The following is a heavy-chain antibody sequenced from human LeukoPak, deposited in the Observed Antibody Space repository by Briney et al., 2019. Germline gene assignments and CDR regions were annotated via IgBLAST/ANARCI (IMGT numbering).Heavy chain of an antibody. J-gene: IGHJ4*02. V-gene: IGHV1-18*01. D-gene: IGHD2-2*01. CDR1: GYTFTSYG. CDR2: ISAYNGNT. CDR3: AKMRRYCSSTSCYGVDY. Sequence: ASVKVSCKASGYTFTSYGISWVRQAPGQGLEWMGWISAYNGNTNYAQKLQGRVTMTTDTSTSTAYMELRSLRSDDTAVYYCAKMRRYCSSTSCYGVDYWGQGTLVTVSS.